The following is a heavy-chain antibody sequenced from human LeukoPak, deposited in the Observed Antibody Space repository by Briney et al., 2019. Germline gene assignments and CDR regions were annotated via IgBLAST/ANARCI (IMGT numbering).Heavy chain of an antibody. V-gene: IGHV4-39*07. J-gene: IGHJ5*02. CDR1: GGSISSRSYY. CDR3: ARGYYYDSSGYYERFDP. CDR2: IYNSGST. D-gene: IGHD3-22*01. Sequence: PSETLSLTCTVSGGSISSRSYYWGWIRQPPGTGLEWIGSIYNSGSTDYNPSLKSRVTISVDTSKNQFSLKMSSVTAADTAVYYCARGYYYDSSGYYERFDPWGQGTLVTVSS.